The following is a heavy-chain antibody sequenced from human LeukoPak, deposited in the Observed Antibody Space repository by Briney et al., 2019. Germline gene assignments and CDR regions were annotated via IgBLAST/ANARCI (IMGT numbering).Heavy chain of an antibody. V-gene: IGHV4-30-4*01. J-gene: IGHJ4*02. CDR2: IYYTGAT. D-gene: IGHD3-10*01. CDR1: GGSVNSADYY. CDR3: GRAGSSALVPIDS. Sequence: SQTLSLTCTVSGGSVNSADYYWHWIRQPPGKGLEWIGYIYYTGATYYSPSLWSRLSISLDTSMNQFSLKLRSVTAADTAVYFCGRAGSSALVPIDSWGQGALVAVSS.